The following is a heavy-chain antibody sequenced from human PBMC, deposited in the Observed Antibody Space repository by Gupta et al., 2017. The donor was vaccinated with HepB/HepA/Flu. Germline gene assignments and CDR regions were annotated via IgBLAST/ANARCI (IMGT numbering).Heavy chain of an antibody. Sequence: EVQILQSGGGSVQPGGSLSLSCSAFGFSFNIYGMSWVRQAPGKGLEWISAIGIGDKTYYAASVKGRFTISRDSSENMVYLQMNSLRAEDSAVYYCAKEVAGGRGWYTVDYWGQGTLVTVSA. CDR2: IGIGDKT. CDR3: AKEVAGGRGWYTVDY. D-gene: IGHD6-19*01. J-gene: IGHJ4*02. V-gene: IGHV3-23*01. CDR1: GFSFNIYG.